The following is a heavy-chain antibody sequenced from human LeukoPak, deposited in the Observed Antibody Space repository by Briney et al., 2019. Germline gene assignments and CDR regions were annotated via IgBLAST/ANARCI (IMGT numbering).Heavy chain of an antibody. CDR3: ARQVHRRDAFDI. Sequence: SETLSLTCAVYGGSFSGYYWSWIRQPPGKGLEWIGEINHSGSTNYNPSLKSRVTISVDTSKNQFSLKLSSVTAADTAVYYCARQVHRRDAFDIWGQGTMVTVSS. CDR1: GGSFSGYY. V-gene: IGHV4-34*01. J-gene: IGHJ3*02. CDR2: INHSGST. D-gene: IGHD3-16*02.